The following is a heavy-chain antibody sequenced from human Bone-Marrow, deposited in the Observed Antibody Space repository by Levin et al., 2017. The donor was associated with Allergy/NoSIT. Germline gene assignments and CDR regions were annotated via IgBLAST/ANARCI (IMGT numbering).Heavy chain of an antibody. CDR1: GFTFTSYS. CDR2: ISSSSSTI. Sequence: PSETLSLTCAASGFTFTSYSMNWVRQAPGKGLEWVSYISSSSSTIYYADSVKGRFTISRDNAKNSLYLQMSSLTDEDTAVYYCARLHGDYDWYFDLWGRGTLVTVSS. J-gene: IGHJ2*01. CDR3: ARLHGDYDWYFDL. D-gene: IGHD4-17*01. V-gene: IGHV3-48*02.